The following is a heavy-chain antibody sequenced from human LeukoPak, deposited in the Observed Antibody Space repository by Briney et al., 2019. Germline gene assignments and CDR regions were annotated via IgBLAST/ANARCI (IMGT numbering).Heavy chain of an antibody. V-gene: IGHV1-18*01. Sequence: ASVKVSCKASGYTFTSHGISWVRQAPGQGLEWMGWISAYNGNTNYAQKLQGRVTMTTDTSTSTAYMELRSLRSDDTAVYYCARESPPYYDSSGYYYSAFDIWGQGTMVTVSS. D-gene: IGHD3-22*01. CDR3: ARESPPYYDSSGYYYSAFDI. CDR2: ISAYNGNT. CDR1: GYTFTSHG. J-gene: IGHJ3*02.